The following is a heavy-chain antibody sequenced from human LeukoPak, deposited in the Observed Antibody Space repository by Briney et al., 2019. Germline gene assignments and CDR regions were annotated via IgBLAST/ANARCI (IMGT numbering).Heavy chain of an antibody. V-gene: IGHV4-34*01. Sequence: SETLSLTCAVYGGSFSGHYWSWIRQPPGKGLEWIGEINHSGSTNYNPSLKSRVTISVDTSKNQFSLKLSSVTAADTAVYYCARGPRGYCSGGSCYWFDPWGQGTLVTVSS. J-gene: IGHJ5*02. D-gene: IGHD2-15*01. CDR1: GGSFSGHY. CDR3: ARGPRGYCSGGSCYWFDP. CDR2: INHSGST.